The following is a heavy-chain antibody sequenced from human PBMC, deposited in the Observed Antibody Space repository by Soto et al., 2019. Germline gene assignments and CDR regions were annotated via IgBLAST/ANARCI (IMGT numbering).Heavy chain of an antibody. V-gene: IGHV3-23*01. Sequence: GGSLRLSCAASGFTFSSYAMSWVRQAPGKGLEWVSAISGSGGSTYYADSVKGRFTISRDNSKNTLYLQMNSLRAEDTAVYYCAKGGDIVVVPAATVLQPLNYYGMDVWGQGTTVTVSS. CDR3: AKGGDIVVVPAATVLQPLNYYGMDV. J-gene: IGHJ6*02. D-gene: IGHD2-2*01. CDR1: GFTFSSYA. CDR2: ISGSGGST.